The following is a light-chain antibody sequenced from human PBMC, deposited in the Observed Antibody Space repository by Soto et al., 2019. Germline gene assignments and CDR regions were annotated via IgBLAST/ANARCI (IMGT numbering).Light chain of an antibody. CDR3: QQSYSLPFT. CDR2: AAS. V-gene: IGKV1-39*01. J-gene: IGKJ2*01. CDR1: QTISNY. Sequence: DIEMTQSPSSLSTSVGDRVTITCRASQTISNYLNWYQEKPGKVPNLLIYAASSLQTGVPSRFSGSGSGTDFTLTISSLQPEDFATYFCQQSYSLPFTFAQGTKLEIK.